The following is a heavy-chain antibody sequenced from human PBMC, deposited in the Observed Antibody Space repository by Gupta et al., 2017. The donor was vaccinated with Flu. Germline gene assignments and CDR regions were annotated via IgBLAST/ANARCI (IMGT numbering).Heavy chain of an antibody. V-gene: IGHV4-34*01. CDR3: AKTHSGWYSRYFDL. D-gene: IGHD6-19*01. Sequence: VTISVDTSKNQFSLKLSSVTAADTAVYYCAKTHSGWYSRYFDLWGRGTLVTVSS. J-gene: IGHJ2*01.